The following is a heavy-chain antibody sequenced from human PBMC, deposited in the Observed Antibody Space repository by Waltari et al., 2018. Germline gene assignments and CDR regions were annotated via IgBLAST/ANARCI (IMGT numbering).Heavy chain of an antibody. CDR3: AREIWSGELI. Sequence: QVQLVQSGAEVTKHGISVRGACKALGVNFGGNALRRVRQAPGQGLEWMGGFIPIFGTANYAQKFQGRVTITADGSTSTAYMELSSLRSEDTAVYYCAREIWSGELIWGQGTLVTVSS. CDR1: GVNFGGNA. V-gene: IGHV1-69*12. J-gene: IGHJ4*02. CDR2: FIPIFGTA. D-gene: IGHD1-26*01.